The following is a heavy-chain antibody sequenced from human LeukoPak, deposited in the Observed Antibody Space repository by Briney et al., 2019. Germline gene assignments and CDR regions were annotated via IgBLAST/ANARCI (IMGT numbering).Heavy chain of an antibody. Sequence: PGGSLRLSCGASGFTVSSNYMSWVRQAPGKGLEWVSVIYSDGTTYYADSVRGRFTISRDNSKNTVYLQMNSLRGEDAAVYYCARHPTVTSTFDYWGQGTLVTVSS. J-gene: IGHJ4*02. CDR1: GFTVSSNY. CDR3: ARHPTVTSTFDY. D-gene: IGHD4-11*01. V-gene: IGHV3-66*04. CDR2: IYSDGTT.